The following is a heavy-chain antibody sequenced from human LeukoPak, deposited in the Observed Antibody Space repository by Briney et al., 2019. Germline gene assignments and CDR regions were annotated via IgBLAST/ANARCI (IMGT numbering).Heavy chain of an antibody. Sequence: PGGSLRLSCAASGFTFSSYSMNWVRQAPGKGLERVSAISSVSSYIYYADSVKGRFTISRDNAKNSLYLQMNSLRAEDTAVYYCAREEAGRTYYYYYMDVWGKGTTVTISS. V-gene: IGHV3-21*01. J-gene: IGHJ6*03. CDR3: AREEAGRTYYYYYMDV. CDR1: GFTFSSYS. CDR2: ISSVSSYI.